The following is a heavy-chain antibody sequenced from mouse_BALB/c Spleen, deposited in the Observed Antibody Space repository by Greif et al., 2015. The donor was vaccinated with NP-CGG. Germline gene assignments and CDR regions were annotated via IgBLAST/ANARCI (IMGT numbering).Heavy chain of an antibody. CDR2: INPSTGYT. J-gene: IGHJ2*01. V-gene: IGHV1-7*01. CDR3: ARYYSDY. Sequence: QVQLQQSGAELAKPGASVKMSCKASGYTFTSYWMHWVKQRPGQGLEWIGYINPSTGYTEYNQKFKDKATLTADKSSSTAYMQLSSLTSEDSAVYYCARYYSDYWGQGTTLTVSS. CDR1: GYTFTSYW.